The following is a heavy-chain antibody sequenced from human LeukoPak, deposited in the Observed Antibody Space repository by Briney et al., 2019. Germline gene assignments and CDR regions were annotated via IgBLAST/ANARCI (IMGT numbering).Heavy chain of an antibody. CDR2: INGDGSST. CDR1: GFTFSSYW. Sequence: GGSLRLSCAASGFTFSSYWMNWVRQAPGKGLVWVSRINGDGSSTNYADSVTGRFTISRDNAKNTLYLQLNSLRAEDTAIYYCARSQGPYDYWGQGTLVTVSS. J-gene: IGHJ4*02. CDR3: ARSQGPYDY. V-gene: IGHV3-74*01.